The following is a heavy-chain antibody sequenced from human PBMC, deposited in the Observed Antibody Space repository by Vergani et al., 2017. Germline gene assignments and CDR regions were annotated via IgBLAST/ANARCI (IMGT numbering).Heavy chain of an antibody. V-gene: IGHV4-34*01. CDR2: INHSGST. D-gene: IGHD2-15*01. Sequence: QVQLQQWGAGLLKPSETLSLTCAVYGGSFSGYYWSWIRQPPGKGLEWSGEINHSGSTNYNPSLKSRVTISVDTSKNQFSLKLSSVTAADTAVDYCARERGYCSGGSCRYYYYYMDVWGKGTTVTVSS. J-gene: IGHJ6*03. CDR1: GGSFSGYY. CDR3: ARERGYCSGGSCRYYYYYMDV.